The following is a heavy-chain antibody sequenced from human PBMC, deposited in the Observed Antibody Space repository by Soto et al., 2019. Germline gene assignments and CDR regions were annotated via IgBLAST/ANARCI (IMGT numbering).Heavy chain of an antibody. D-gene: IGHD6-13*01. CDR2: ISSSSSYI. Sequence: GGSLRLSCAASGFTFSSYSMNWVRQAPGKGLEWVSSISSSSSYIYYADSVKGRFTISRDNAKNSLYLQMNSLRAEDTAVYYCAREGAAAGIDYWGQGTLVTAPQ. CDR1: GFTFSSYS. CDR3: AREGAAAGIDY. V-gene: IGHV3-21*01. J-gene: IGHJ4*02.